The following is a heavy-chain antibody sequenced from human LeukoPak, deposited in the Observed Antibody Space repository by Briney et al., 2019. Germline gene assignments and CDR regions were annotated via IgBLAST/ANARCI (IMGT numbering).Heavy chain of an antibody. Sequence: GGSLRLSCAASGFTFSACAMGWVRQAPGKGLEWVSGISGSGGSTCYADSVKGRFTISRDNSKNTLYLQMNSLRAEDTAVYYCAKDRNSGYDYPHSNWGQGTLVTVSS. J-gene: IGHJ4*02. CDR3: AKDRNSGYDYPHSN. V-gene: IGHV3-23*01. D-gene: IGHD5-12*01. CDR1: GFTFSACA. CDR2: ISGSGGST.